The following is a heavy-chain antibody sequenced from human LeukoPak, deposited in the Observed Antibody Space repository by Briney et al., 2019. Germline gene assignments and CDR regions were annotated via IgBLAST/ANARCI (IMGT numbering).Heavy chain of an antibody. Sequence: GASVKVSCKASGGTFSSYAISWVRQAPGQGLEWMGGIIPIFGTANYAQKFQCRVTITADESTSTVYMERSSLRSEDTAVYYSARSGFSFVGVIVNIDYWGQGTLVTVSS. V-gene: IGHV1-69*13. CDR1: GGTFSSYA. J-gene: IGHJ4*02. CDR2: IIPIFGTA. D-gene: IGHD3-16*02. CDR3: ARSGFSFVGVIVNIDY.